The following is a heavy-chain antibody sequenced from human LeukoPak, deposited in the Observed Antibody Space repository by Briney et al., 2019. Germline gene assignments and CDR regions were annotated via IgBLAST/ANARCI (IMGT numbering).Heavy chain of an antibody. V-gene: IGHV3-7*01. Sequence: GGSLRLSCAASGFTFSSDWMSWVRQAPGKGLGWVANIKQDGSEKYYVDSVKGRFTISRDNAKNSLYLQMNSLRAEDTAVYYCARALGDYYYYYMDVWGKGTTVTVSS. J-gene: IGHJ6*03. CDR3: ARALGDYYYYYMDV. D-gene: IGHD7-27*01. CDR2: IKQDGSEK. CDR1: GFTFSSDW.